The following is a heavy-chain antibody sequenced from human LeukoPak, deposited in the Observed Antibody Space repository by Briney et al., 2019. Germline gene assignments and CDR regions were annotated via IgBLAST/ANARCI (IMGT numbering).Heavy chain of an antibody. CDR2: ISGSGGST. V-gene: IGHV3-23*01. Sequence: GGSLRLSCAASGFTFRSYAMSWGRPAPGKGRERVSAISGSGGSTYYADSVKGRFTISRDNSKNTQYLQMNSLRAEDTAVYYCAKDPGPLYSSGWYADAFDIWGQGTMVTVSS. CDR3: AKDPGPLYSSGWYADAFDI. CDR1: GFTFRSYA. D-gene: IGHD6-19*01. J-gene: IGHJ3*02.